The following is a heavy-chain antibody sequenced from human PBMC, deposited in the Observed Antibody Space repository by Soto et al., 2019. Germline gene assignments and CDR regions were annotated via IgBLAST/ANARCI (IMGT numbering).Heavy chain of an antibody. D-gene: IGHD5-18*01. CDR3: ARIILDTAMVYFDY. J-gene: IGHJ4*02. CDR1: GGSISSSSYY. Sequence: SETLSLTCTVSGGSISSSSYYWSWIRQPPGKGLEWIGYIYYSGSTYYNPSLKSRVTISVDTSKNQFSLKLSSVTAADTAVYYCARIILDTAMVYFDYWGQGTLVTVSS. V-gene: IGHV4-30-4*01. CDR2: IYYSGST.